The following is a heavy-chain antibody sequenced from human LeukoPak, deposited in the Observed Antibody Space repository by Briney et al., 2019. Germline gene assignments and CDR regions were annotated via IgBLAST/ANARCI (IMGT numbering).Heavy chain of an antibody. V-gene: IGHV1-2*02. D-gene: IGHD6-13*01. J-gene: IGHJ4*02. CDR1: GYTFTGYY. Sequence: GASVKVSCKASGYTFTGYYIHWVRQAPGQGLEWMGWINPNSGDTNYAQKFQGRVTMTRDTSISTAYMELSRLRSDDTAVYYCARDLAAAGFHFDYWGQGTLVTVSS. CDR2: INPNSGDT. CDR3: ARDLAAAGFHFDY.